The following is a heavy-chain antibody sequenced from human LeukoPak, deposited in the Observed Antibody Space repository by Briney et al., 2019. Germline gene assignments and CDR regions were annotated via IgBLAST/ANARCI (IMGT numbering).Heavy chain of an antibody. CDR3: ARAHSGSSLFDY. CDR1: GFTFSNYA. J-gene: IGHJ4*02. Sequence: GGSLRLSCAASGFTFSNYAMHWVRQAPGKGLEWVSSISSSSSYIYYADSVKGRFTISRDNAKNSLYLQMNSLRAEDTAVYYCARAHSGSSLFDYWGQGTLVTVSS. V-gene: IGHV3-21*01. D-gene: IGHD1-26*01. CDR2: ISSSSSYI.